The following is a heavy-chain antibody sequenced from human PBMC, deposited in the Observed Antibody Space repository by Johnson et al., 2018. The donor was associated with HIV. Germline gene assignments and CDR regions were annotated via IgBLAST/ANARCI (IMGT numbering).Heavy chain of an antibody. CDR2: ISYDGSNK. CDR3: ARDCTRGWLQSLGAFDI. J-gene: IGHJ3*02. D-gene: IGHD5-24*01. V-gene: IGHV3-30*14. Sequence: QVQLVESGGGVVQPGRSLRLSCAASGFTFSSYAMHWVRQAPGKGLEWVAVISYDGSNKYYADSVKGRFTISRDNSKNTLYLQMNSLRAEDTAVYYCARDCTRGWLQSLGAFDIWGQGTMVTVSS. CDR1: GFTFSSYA.